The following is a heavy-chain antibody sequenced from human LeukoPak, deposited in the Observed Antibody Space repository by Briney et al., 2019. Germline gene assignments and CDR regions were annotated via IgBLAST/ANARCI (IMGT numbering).Heavy chain of an antibody. Sequence: GESLRISCKGSGYSFTDYWIGWVRQMPGTGLELMGIIYPGDSDTRYSPSFQGQVTISADKSINTAYLQWSSLKASDTAMFYCARQGKISTGRNYFDYWGQGTLVTVSS. V-gene: IGHV5-51*01. D-gene: IGHD1-1*01. CDR1: GYSFTDYW. CDR3: ARQGKISTGRNYFDY. J-gene: IGHJ4*02. CDR2: IYPGDSDT.